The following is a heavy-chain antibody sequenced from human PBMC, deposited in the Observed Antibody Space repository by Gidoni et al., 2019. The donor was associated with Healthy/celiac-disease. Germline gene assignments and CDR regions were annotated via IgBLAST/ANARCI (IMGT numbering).Heavy chain of an antibody. D-gene: IGHD4-4*01. J-gene: IGHJ6*02. CDR1: GGSISSGDYY. CDR2: IYYSGST. CDR3: ARVSKVTTAGAHYYYYYGMDV. V-gene: IGHV4-30-4*01. Sequence: QVQLQESGPGLVKPSQTLSLTCTVSGGSISSGDYYWSWIRQPPGKGLEWIGYIYYSGSTYYNPSLKSRVTISVDTSKNQFSLKLSSVTAADTAVYYCARVSKVTTAGAHYYYYYGMDVWGQGTTVTVSS.